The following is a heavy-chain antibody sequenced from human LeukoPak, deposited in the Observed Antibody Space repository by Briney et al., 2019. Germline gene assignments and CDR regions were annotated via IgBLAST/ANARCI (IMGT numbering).Heavy chain of an antibody. CDR3: VSTMTFDP. J-gene: IGHJ5*02. V-gene: IGHV3-7*01. D-gene: IGHD3-22*01. CDR2: IKQDGSEE. CDR1: GFTFGNYY. Sequence: GGSLRLSCAVSGFTFGNYYMSWVRQAPGKGLEWVANIKQDGSEEYYVDSVKGRFTISRDNAKNSLYLQMNSLRAEDTAVYFCVSTMTFDPWGQGTLVTVSS.